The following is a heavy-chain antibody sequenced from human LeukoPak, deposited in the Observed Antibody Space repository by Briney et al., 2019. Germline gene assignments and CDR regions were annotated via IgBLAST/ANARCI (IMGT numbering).Heavy chain of an antibody. CDR1: GFTFSSYS. D-gene: IGHD5-18*01. V-gene: IGHV3-21*04. J-gene: IGHJ6*02. CDR3: AGGYSYGGVYYYYGMDV. Sequence: GGSLRLSCAASGFTFSSYSMNWVRQAPGKGLEWVSSISSSSYYIYYADSVKGRFTISRDNSKNTLYLQMNSLRAEDTAVYYCAGGYSYGGVYYYYGMDVWGQGTTVTVSS. CDR2: ISSSSYYI.